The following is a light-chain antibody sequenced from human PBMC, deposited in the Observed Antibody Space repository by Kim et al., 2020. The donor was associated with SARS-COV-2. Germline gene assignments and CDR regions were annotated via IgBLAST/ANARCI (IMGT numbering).Light chain of an antibody. J-gene: IGLJ3*02. Sequence: QSVLTQPPSTSGTPGQRVTISCSGSSSNIGNNFVYWYQQFPGTAPKLLIYTDTLRPSGVPDRFSGSRSGTSASLAISGLQSEDEADYFCAVWDDSLSGRVFGGGTQLTVL. CDR1: SSNIGNNF. V-gene: IGLV1-47*02. CDR2: TDT. CDR3: AVWDDSLSGRV.